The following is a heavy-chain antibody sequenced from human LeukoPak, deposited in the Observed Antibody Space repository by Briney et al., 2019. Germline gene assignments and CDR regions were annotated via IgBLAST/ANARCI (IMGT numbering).Heavy chain of an antibody. CDR1: GFTFSSYA. CDR3: ARDQGGYSTDFDF. J-gene: IGHJ4*02. CDR2: INGGGTRT. V-gene: IGHV3-23*01. Sequence: GSLRLSCAASGFTFSSYAMSWVRQAPGKGLEWVSTINGGGTRTYYAVSVNGRFIISRDNSMNTLYLQMNGLRAEDTAVYYCARDQGGYSTDFDFWGQGTLVTVSS. D-gene: IGHD5-12*01.